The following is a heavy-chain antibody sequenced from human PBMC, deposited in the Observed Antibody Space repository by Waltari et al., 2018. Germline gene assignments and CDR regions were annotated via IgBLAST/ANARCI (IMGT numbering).Heavy chain of an antibody. D-gene: IGHD5-12*01. CDR2: IYYSGST. V-gene: IGHV4-39*01. Sequence: QLQLQESGPGLVKPSETLSLTCTVPGGSLTRSSYFWAWIRQPPGKGLEWIGSIYYSGSTYYNLSLKSRVTISVDRSTNQVSLKLTSVTAADTAVYFCAREVPRNGYIGLIYYYMDVWGKGTTVTVSS. J-gene: IGHJ6*03. CDR3: AREVPRNGYIGLIYYYMDV. CDR1: GGSLTRSSYF.